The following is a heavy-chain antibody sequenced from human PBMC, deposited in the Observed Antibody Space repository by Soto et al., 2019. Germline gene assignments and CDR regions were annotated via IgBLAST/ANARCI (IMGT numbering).Heavy chain of an antibody. V-gene: IGHV3-7*01. J-gene: IGHJ6*02. CDR2: IKQDGSEK. CDR1: GFTFSSYW. CDR3: AKDRDFWSLIYGMDV. D-gene: IGHD3-3*01. Sequence: GGSLRLSCAASGFTFSSYWMSWVRQAPGKGLEWVANIKQDGSEKYYVDSVKGRFTISRDNSKNTLYLQMNSLRAEDTAAYYCAKDRDFWSLIYGMDVWGQGTTVTVSS.